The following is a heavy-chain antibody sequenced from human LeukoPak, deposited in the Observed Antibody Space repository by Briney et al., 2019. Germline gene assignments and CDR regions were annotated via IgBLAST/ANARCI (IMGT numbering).Heavy chain of an antibody. CDR1: GYTFTNYY. D-gene: IGHD2-15*01. J-gene: IGHJ4*02. CDR2: INPSGGGT. CDR3: ARGGCSGGSCYSMPFDS. V-gene: IGHV1-46*01. Sequence: ASVKVSCKASGYTFTNYYMHWVRQAPGQGLEWMGIINPSGGGTRNAQKFQGRVTMTRDTSTSTVYMELSSLRSEDTAVYYCARGGCSGGSCYSMPFDSWGQGSLLTVSS.